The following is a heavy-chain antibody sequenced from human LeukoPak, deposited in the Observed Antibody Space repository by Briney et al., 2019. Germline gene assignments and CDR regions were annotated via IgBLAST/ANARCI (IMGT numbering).Heavy chain of an antibody. CDR3: ARDRVPSSTWWEDYYYGMDV. Sequence: GGSLRVSCAASGFTVSTNYMSWVRQAPGKGLEWVSVLYSGGSTYYADSVKGRFTIPRDNSKNTLYLQMNSLRAEDTAVYYCARDRVPSSTWWEDYYYGMDVWGQGTTVTVSS. D-gene: IGHD1-26*01. V-gene: IGHV3-53*01. CDR2: LYSGGST. CDR1: GFTVSTNY. J-gene: IGHJ6*02.